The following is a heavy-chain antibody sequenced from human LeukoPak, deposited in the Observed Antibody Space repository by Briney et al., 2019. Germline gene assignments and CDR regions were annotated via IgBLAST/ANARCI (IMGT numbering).Heavy chain of an antibody. Sequence: PGGSLRLSCAASGFTFSSYAMSWVRQAPGKGLEWVSGISGSGGSTYYADSVKGRFTISRDNSKNTLYLQMNSLRAEDTAVYYCAKGQIAAAGKNWFDPWGQGTLVTVSS. V-gene: IGHV3-23*01. CDR1: GFTFSSYA. J-gene: IGHJ5*02. D-gene: IGHD6-13*01. CDR2: ISGSGGST. CDR3: AKGQIAAAGKNWFDP.